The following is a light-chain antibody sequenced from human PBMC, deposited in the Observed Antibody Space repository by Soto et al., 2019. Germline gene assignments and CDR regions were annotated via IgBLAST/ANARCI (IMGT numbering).Light chain of an antibody. CDR2: NDH. J-gene: IGLJ3*02. CDR1: SSNIGTNT. Sequence: VVTQPPSASGTPGQRVTITCSGSSSNIGTNTVRWYRQLPGTAPKVLVYNDHERPSGVPDRFSGSKSGTSASLAISGLQSEDEADYYCAAWDDSLWVFGGGTKLTVL. CDR3: AAWDDSLWV. V-gene: IGLV1-44*01.